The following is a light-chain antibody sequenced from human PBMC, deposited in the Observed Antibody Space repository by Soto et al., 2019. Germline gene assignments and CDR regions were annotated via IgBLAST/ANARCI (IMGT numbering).Light chain of an antibody. CDR1: QSLSGW. Sequence: DIQMTQSPSTLSASVGDRVIITCRASQSLSGWLAWYQQKPGKVPKLLIYEASNLQSGVPSRFRGGGSGTEFTLTISSLQPEDVATYYCQNFDSAPQTFGQGTKVDIK. J-gene: IGKJ1*01. CDR3: QNFDSAPQT. V-gene: IGKV1-27*01. CDR2: EAS.